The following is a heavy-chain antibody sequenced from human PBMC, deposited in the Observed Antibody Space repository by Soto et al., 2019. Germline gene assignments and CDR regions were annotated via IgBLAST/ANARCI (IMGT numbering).Heavy chain of an antibody. CDR3: ARDQVVDRTMIVVTYYYYGMDV. Sequence: SVKVSCKASGGTFSSYAISWVRQAPGQGLEWMGGIIPIFGTANYAQKFQGRVTITADESTSTAHMELSSLRSEDTAVYYCARDQVVDRTMIVVTYYYYGMDVWGQGTTVTVSS. CDR2: IIPIFGTA. J-gene: IGHJ6*02. CDR1: GGTFSSYA. D-gene: IGHD3-22*01. V-gene: IGHV1-69*13.